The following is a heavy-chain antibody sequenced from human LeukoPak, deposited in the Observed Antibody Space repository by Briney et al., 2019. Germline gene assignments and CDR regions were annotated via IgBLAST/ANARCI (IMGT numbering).Heavy chain of an antibody. V-gene: IGHV3-23*01. CDR3: PFDY. J-gene: IGHJ4*02. CDR2: IRGSGDPA. CDR1: GFPFSAYA. Sequence: GGSLRLSCVASGFPFSAYAMSWVRQAPNKGLEWVSGIRGSGDPAYYAESVKGRFTISRDSSKNTLYLQMNSLRAGDAAVYCYPFDYWSQGTLVTVSS. D-gene: IGHD5-18*01.